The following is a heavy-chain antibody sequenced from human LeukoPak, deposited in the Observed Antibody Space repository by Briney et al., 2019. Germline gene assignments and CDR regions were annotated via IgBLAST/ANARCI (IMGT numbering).Heavy chain of an antibody. V-gene: IGHV1-24*01. CDR2: FVPEDGET. Sequence: ASVRVSCEFSVYTLTELSIHCVRQAPGKGLEGMGGFVPEDGETIYTQRFEGRDTLTEDTSTDTAYMALRTVRSANTPVYFCATVSYYYDSSGYQGYFQQGGQGTRVTVFS. CDR3: ATVSYYYDSSGYQGYFQQ. CDR1: VYTLTELS. D-gene: IGHD3-22*01. J-gene: IGHJ1*01.